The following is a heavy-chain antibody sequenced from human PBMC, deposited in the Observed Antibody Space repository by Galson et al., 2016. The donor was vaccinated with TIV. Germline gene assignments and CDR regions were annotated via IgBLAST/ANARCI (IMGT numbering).Heavy chain of an antibody. CDR2: IYPGDSDT. CDR3: ARLEGYDDSASDY. CDR1: GYRFTHHW. Sequence: QSGAEVTKPGESLKISCKASGYRFTHHWIGWVRQMPGKGLEWMGVIYPGDSDTRYSPSFQGQVTISADKSSSTAHLQWSSLKASDAAMYYCARLEGYDDSASDYWGQGTLVTVSS. D-gene: IGHD3-22*01. J-gene: IGHJ4*02. V-gene: IGHV5-51*01.